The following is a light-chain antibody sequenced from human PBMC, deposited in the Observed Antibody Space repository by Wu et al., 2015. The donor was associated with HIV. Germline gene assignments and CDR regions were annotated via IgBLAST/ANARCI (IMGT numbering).Light chain of an antibody. CDR3: QQFNSYPHT. CDR2: DAS. V-gene: IGKV1-13*02. Sequence: IQLTQSPSSLSASVGDRVTIACRASQGISSALAWYQQKPGAGPKLLIYDASTLESGVPSRFSGSGSGTDFILTISSLQPEDFATYYCQQFNSYPHTFGGGTKVEIK. J-gene: IGKJ4*01. CDR1: QGISSA.